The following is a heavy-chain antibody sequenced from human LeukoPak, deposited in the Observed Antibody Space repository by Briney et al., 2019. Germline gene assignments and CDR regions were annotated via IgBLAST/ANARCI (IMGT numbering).Heavy chain of an antibody. CDR2: ISYSGTN. D-gene: IGHD7-27*01. CDR1: GGSVSSSSYY. Sequence: SETLSLTCTVSGGSVSSSSYYWGWIRPPPGKGLEWIGSISYSGTNYNNPSLKSRVSISIDMSKNQFSVKLTSVTAADTAMYYCASLGTLRSWGQGTLVTVSS. J-gene: IGHJ5*02. CDR3: ASLGTLRS. V-gene: IGHV4-39*01.